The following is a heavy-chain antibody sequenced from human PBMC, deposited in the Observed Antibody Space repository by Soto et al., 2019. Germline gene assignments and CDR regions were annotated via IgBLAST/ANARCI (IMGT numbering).Heavy chain of an antibody. D-gene: IGHD2-2*01. CDR3: ARYGSSTANWIDP. Sequence: SETLSLTCTVSGDAIYIGGYYWTWIRQHPGKGLEWIGYIYHTGKTYYNPSLESRVTMSVDTSKNQFSLKLASVTAADTAVYYCARYGSSTANWIDPWGQGTLVTVSS. V-gene: IGHV4-31*03. CDR1: GDAIYIGGYY. J-gene: IGHJ5*02. CDR2: IYHTGKT.